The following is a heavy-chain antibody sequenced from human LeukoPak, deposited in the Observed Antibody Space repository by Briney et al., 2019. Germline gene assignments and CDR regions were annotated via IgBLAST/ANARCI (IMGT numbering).Heavy chain of an antibody. Sequence: GGSLRLSCSASGFAFSSYSMNWVRQAPGKGLDWVSYISSGSSYIYYAYSVKGRFTISRDNAKNSLYLQMNSLRAEDTAVYYCARDLRSADYGDFQYYFDYWGQGTLVTVSS. V-gene: IGHV3-21*01. CDR3: ARDLRSADYGDFQYYFDY. D-gene: IGHD4-17*01. J-gene: IGHJ4*02. CDR1: GFAFSSYS. CDR2: ISSGSSYI.